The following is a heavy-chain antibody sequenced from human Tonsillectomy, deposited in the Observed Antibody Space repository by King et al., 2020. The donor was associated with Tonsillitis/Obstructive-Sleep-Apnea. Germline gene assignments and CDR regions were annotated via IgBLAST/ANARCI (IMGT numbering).Heavy chain of an antibody. V-gene: IGHV4-39*01. CDR2: MYYTGST. CDR3: ARLAFLDYLPVYYFDY. D-gene: IGHD3-3*02. CDR1: GGSINNNNYY. Sequence: VQLQESGPGLVKPSETLFLTCTVSGGSINNNNYYWAWMRQPPGKGPEWIGTMYYTGSTYYNPSLKTRVTISVDTSKNQFSLRLSSVAAADTALYYCARLAFLDYLPVYYFDYWGQGTLVTVSA. J-gene: IGHJ4*02.